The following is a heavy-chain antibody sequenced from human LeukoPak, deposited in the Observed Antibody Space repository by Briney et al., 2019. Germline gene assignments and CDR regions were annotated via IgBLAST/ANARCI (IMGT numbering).Heavy chain of an antibody. CDR3: ARPGDYYDSSGYFDY. Sequence: SETLSLTCTVSGGSISSSSYYWGWIRQPPGKGLEWIGSIYYSGSTYYNPSLKSRVTISVDTSKNQFSLKLSSVTAADTAVYYCARPGDYYDSSGYFDYWGQGTLVTVSS. J-gene: IGHJ4*02. CDR2: IYYSGST. D-gene: IGHD3-22*01. V-gene: IGHV4-39*01. CDR1: GGSISSSSYY.